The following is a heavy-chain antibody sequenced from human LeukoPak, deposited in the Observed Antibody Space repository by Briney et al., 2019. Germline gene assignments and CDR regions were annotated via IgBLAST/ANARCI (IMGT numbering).Heavy chain of an antibody. V-gene: IGHV4-39*01. J-gene: IGHJ4*02. CDR2: IYYSGST. CDR3: TRSVMATIFGY. CDR1: GGSISSSNYD. Sequence: SETLSLTCTVSGGSISSSNYDWGWIRQPPGKGLEWIGSIYYSGSTYYNPSLKSRVTISVDTSKNQFSLKLSSVTAADTAVYYCTRSVMATIFGYWGQGTLVTVSS. D-gene: IGHD5-24*01.